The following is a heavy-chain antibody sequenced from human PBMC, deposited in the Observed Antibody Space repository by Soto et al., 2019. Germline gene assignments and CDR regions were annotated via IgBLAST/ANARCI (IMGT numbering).Heavy chain of an antibody. J-gene: IGHJ3*02. D-gene: IGHD3-9*01. CDR2: ISGSGGST. V-gene: IGHV3-23*01. CDR3: TRDYDILTGYSLNAFDI. Sequence: GGSLRLSCAASGFTFSSYAMSWVRQAPGKGLEWVSAISGSGGSTYYADSVKGRFTISRDNSKNTLYLQMNSLRAEDTAVYYCTRDYDILTGYSLNAFDIWGQGTMVTVSS. CDR1: GFTFSSYA.